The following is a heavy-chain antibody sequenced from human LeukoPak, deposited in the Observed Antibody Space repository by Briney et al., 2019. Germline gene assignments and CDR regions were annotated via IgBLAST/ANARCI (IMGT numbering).Heavy chain of an antibody. CDR3: ARGRATRTLVVAAPSFAFDI. CDR2: IYHSGST. V-gene: IGHV4-30-2*01. J-gene: IGHJ3*02. D-gene: IGHD2-15*01. Sequence: SETLSLTCTVSGGSISSGGYYWSWIRQPPGKGLEWIGYIYHSGSTYYNPSLKSRVTISVDRSKNQFSLKLSSVTAADTAVYYCARGRATRTLVVAAPSFAFDIWGQGRMVTVSS. CDR1: GGSISSGGYY.